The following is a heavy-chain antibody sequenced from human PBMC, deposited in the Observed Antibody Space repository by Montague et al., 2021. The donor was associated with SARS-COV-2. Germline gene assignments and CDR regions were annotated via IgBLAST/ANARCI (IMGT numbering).Heavy chain of an antibody. CDR2: IYHSGST. D-gene: IGHD4-11*01. CDR1: GYSISSGYY. CDR3: AVNSNYYYYYGMDV. Sequence: ETLSLTCTVPGYSISSGYYWGWIRQPPGKGLEWIGSIYHSGSTYYNPSLKSRVTISVDTSKNQFSLKLSSVTAADTAVYYCAVNSNYYYYYGMDVWGQGTTVTVSS. J-gene: IGHJ6*02. V-gene: IGHV4-38-2*02.